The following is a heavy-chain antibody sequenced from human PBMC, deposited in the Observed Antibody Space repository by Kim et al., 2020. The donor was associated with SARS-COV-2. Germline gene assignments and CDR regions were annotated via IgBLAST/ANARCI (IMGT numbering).Heavy chain of an antibody. Sequence: TYHNPTLKRRVTRSVDTSKNQFSLKLSSVTAADTAVYYCARERIAVAVDYWGQGTLVTVSS. D-gene: IGHD6-19*01. J-gene: IGHJ4*02. V-gene: IGHV4-31*02. CDR2: T. CDR3: ARERIAVAVDY.